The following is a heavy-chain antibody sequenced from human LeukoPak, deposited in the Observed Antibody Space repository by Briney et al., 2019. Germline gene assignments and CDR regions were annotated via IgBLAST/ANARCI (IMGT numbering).Heavy chain of an antibody. CDR1: GFTFSTYA. CDR3: AKDGAWLRFDD. V-gene: IGHV3-30*02. CDR2: IRYDGSNT. D-gene: IGHD5-12*01. J-gene: IGHJ4*02. Sequence: GGSLRLSCAASGFTFSTYAMSWVRQAPGKGLEWLAFIRYDGSNTYYADSVKGRFTVSRDDSKNTLYLQMKNLRADDTAVYYCAKDGAWLRFDDWGQGILVSVSS.